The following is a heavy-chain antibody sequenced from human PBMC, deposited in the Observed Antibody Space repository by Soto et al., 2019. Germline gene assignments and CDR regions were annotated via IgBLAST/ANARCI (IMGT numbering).Heavy chain of an antibody. D-gene: IGHD2-2*02. CDR1: GGSISNYY. Sequence: QVQLQESGPGLVKPSETLSLTCTVSGGSISNYYCSWIRQPPAAGLEWIGVLHNGGNSANNPSLRTRVSMSVDTPKNQFAVRLSSVTAADPAWYYFARQGLGAIPGLVDVWGQGTTVIVSS. CDR2: LHNGGNS. V-gene: IGHV4-59*08. J-gene: IGHJ6*02. CDR3: ARQGLGAIPGLVDV.